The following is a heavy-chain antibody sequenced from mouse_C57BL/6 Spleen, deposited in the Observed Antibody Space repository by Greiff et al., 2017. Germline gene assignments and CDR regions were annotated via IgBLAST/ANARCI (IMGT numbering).Heavy chain of an antibody. CDR2: INPSTGGT. Sequence: EVQLQQSGPELVKPGASVKISCKASGYSFTGYYMNWVKQSPEKSLEWIGEINPSTGGTTYNQKFKDKATLTVDKSSSTAYMQLKSLTSEDSAVYYCASTTVVADFDYWGQGTTLTVSS. V-gene: IGHV1-42*01. D-gene: IGHD1-1*01. CDR1: GYSFTGYY. CDR3: ASTTVVADFDY. J-gene: IGHJ2*01.